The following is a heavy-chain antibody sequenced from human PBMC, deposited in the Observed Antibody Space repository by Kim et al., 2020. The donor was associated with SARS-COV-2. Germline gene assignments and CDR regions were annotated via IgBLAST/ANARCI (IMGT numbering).Heavy chain of an antibody. J-gene: IGHJ4*02. CDR2: MSYSDTT. Sequence: GSLRLSCTVSGASISNYYWSWIRQPPGKGLEWIGCMSYSDTTNYNPSLKSRVTISLDTSTSQFSLKMTSVTAADTAVYYCARGRSSPDYWGQGTLVTVSS. CDR3: ARGRSSPDY. V-gene: IGHV4-59*01. CDR1: GASISNYY. D-gene: IGHD6-6*01.